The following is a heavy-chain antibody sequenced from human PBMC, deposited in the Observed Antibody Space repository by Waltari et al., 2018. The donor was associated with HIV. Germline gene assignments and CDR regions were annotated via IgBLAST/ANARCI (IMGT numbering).Heavy chain of an antibody. J-gene: IGHJ5*01. CDR1: SATLNNAS. Sequence: VRLKESGPGPVKPSETLSRTCYLSSATLNNASSSRIGPSPAKGLEWIGYIYYTGTSNYNPSPSLKSRVTMSLDTSKTQFSLKLTSVSAADTAVYYCARTVGTSISGVITYNWFDSWGQGTLVTVSS. D-gene: IGHD3-3*01. CDR3: ARTVGTSISGVITYNWFDS. CDR2: IYYTGTS. V-gene: IGHV4-59*01.